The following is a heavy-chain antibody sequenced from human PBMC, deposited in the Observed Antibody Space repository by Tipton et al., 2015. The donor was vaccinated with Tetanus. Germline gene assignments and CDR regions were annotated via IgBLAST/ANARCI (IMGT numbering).Heavy chain of an antibody. CDR3: ARLEGLRGYNIDY. D-gene: IGHD5-24*01. CDR1: GGSFSGYY. CDR2: IYYSGST. J-gene: IGHJ4*02. Sequence: TLSLTCAVYGGSFSGYYWSWIRQPPGKGLEWIGSIYYSGSTYYNPSLKSRVTISVDTSKNQFSRKLSSVTAADTAVYYCARLEGLRGYNIDYWGQGTLVTVSS. V-gene: IGHV4-34*01.